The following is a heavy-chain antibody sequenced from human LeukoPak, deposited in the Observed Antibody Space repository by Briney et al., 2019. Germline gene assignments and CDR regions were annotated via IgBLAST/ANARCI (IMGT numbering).Heavy chain of an antibody. CDR2: ISPYNGNT. J-gene: IGHJ4*02. CDR3: ARDQYDFVWGSYRPYFDY. Sequence: ASVKVSCKASGYTFTSYGISWVRQAPGQGLEWMGSISPYNGNTKYAERFQDRVIMTADTSTRTAYMELRSLRPDETAVFYCARDQYDFVWGSYRPYFDYWGQGTLVTVSS. D-gene: IGHD3-16*02. V-gene: IGHV1-18*04. CDR1: GYTFTSYG.